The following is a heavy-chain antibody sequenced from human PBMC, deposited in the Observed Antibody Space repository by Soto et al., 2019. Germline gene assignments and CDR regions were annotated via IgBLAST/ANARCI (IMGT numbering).Heavy chain of an antibody. CDR1: GYTFTDYY. CDR2: INPNGGAT. D-gene: IGHD6-13*01. J-gene: IGHJ4*02. V-gene: IGHV1-2*04. Sequence: QVQLVQSGAEVKKPGASVKVSCKASGYTFTDYYMHWVRQAPGQGLERMGWINPNGGATNYAQKFQGWVTMTRDTSISTAYMELSRLSSDDTAVYHCARGPRVLAPIPSFFDYWGQGTLVTVSS. CDR3: ARGPRVLAPIPSFFDY.